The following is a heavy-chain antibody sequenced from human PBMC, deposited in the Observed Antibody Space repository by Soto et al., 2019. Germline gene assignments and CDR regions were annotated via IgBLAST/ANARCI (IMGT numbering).Heavy chain of an antibody. CDR1: GGSVSGYY. D-gene: IGHD1-1*01. Sequence: PSETLSLTCTVSGGSVSGYYWSWIRQPPGKGLEWIAYIHYTGSSNSNPSLESRVTMSMDTSKNQFSLKLSSVTAADTAVYYCARHSKEYRKSLDYWGKGTLVTVSS. CDR3: ARHSKEYRKSLDY. J-gene: IGHJ4*02. CDR2: IHYTGSS. V-gene: IGHV4-59*08.